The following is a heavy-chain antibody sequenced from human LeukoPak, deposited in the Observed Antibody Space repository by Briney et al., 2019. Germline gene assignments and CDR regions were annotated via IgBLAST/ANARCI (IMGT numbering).Heavy chain of an antibody. CDR1: GGSISSGDYY. D-gene: IGHD3-10*01. V-gene: IGHV4-30-4*08. CDR3: AREMYYYGSGSYPNNYDGFDI. Sequence: SQTLSLTCTVSGGSISSGDYYWSWIRQPPGKGLEWIGYIYYSGSTYYNPSLKSRATISVDTSKNQFSLKLNSVTAADTAVYYCAREMYYYGSGSYPNNYDGFDIWGQGTMVTVSS. J-gene: IGHJ3*02. CDR2: IYYSGST.